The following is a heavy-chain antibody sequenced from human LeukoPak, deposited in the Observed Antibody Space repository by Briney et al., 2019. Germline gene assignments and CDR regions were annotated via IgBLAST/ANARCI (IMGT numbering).Heavy chain of an antibody. CDR1: GFTFSSYS. CDR3: ARFLDTAMVNGY. D-gene: IGHD5-18*01. V-gene: IGHV3-21*01. Sequence: GGSLRLSCAGSGFTFSSYSMNWVRQAPGKGLEWVSSISSSSSYIYYADSVKGRFTISRDNAKNSLYLQMNSLRAEDTAVYYCARFLDTAMVNGYWGQGTLVTVSS. J-gene: IGHJ4*02. CDR2: ISSSSSYI.